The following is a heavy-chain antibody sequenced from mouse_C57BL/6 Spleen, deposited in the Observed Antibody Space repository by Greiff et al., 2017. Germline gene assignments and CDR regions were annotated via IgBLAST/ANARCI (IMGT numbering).Heavy chain of an antibody. CDR3: ARRGYYGMMDY. CDR1: GYTFTSYW. CDR2: IYPSDSET. D-gene: IGHD1-1*01. Sequence: QVQLQQPGAELVRPGSSVKLSCKASGYTFTSYWMDWVKQRPGQGLEWIGNIYPSDSETHYNQKFKDKATLTVDKSSSTAYMQLSSLTSEDSAVYYVARRGYYGMMDYWGQGTSVTVSS. V-gene: IGHV1-61*01. J-gene: IGHJ4*01.